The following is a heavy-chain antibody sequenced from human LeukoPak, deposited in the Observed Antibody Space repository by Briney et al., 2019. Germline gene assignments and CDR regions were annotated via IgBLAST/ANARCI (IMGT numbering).Heavy chain of an antibody. V-gene: IGHV4-59*01. CDR2: IYYSGST. D-gene: IGHD5-18*01. CDR3: ARGKRSYGRKTDAFDI. J-gene: IGHJ3*02. Sequence: SETLSLTCTVSGGSISSYYWSWIRQPPGKGLEWIGYIYYSGSTNCNPSLKSRVTISVDTSKNQFSLKLSSVTAADTAVYYCARGKRSYGRKTDAFDIWGQGTMVTVSS. CDR1: GGSISSYY.